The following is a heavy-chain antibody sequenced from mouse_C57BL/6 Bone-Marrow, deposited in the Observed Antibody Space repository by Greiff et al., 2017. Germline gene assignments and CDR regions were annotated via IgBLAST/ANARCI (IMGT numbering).Heavy chain of an antibody. CDR3: ARDEEYDEGWYFDV. CDR1: GYTFTSYW. V-gene: IGHV1-69*01. J-gene: IGHJ1*03. D-gene: IGHD2-14*01. Sequence: QVQLKQPGAELVMPGASVKLSCKASGYTFTSYWMHWVKQRPGQGLEWIGDIDPSDSYTNYNQKFKGKSTLTVDKSSSTAYVQLSSLTSEDSAVYYGARDEEYDEGWYFDVWGTGTTVTVSS. CDR2: IDPSDSYT.